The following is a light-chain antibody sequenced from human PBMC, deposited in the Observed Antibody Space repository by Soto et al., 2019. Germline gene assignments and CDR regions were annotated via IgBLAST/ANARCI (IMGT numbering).Light chain of an antibody. V-gene: IGKV3-11*01. CDR2: EAS. Sequence: VLTQSPDTLSLSPGERATLSCRASQDIGKFLVWYQQKPGLSPSLVIYEASKRATDIPDRFSGSGSGTDFTLTINRLEPEDVGVYYCQQRNSWPLTFGGGNKVELK. CDR1: QDIGKF. J-gene: IGKJ4*01. CDR3: QQRNSWPLT.